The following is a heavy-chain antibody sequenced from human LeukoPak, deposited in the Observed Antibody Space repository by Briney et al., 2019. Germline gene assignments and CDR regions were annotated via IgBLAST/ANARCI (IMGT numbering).Heavy chain of an antibody. CDR2: IYTSGST. J-gene: IGHJ4*02. CDR3: ARGPEGAPSDCDY. V-gene: IGHV4-4*07. CDR1: GGSISIYY. D-gene: IGHD1-26*01. Sequence: TSETLSLTCTVCGGSISIYYWRWLRQPAGKGREGIGRIYTSGSTNYNPSLKSRVTMSVDTSKNHFSLKMSSVTAADTGVDHGARGPEGAPSDCDYWGQGPRVSVPS.